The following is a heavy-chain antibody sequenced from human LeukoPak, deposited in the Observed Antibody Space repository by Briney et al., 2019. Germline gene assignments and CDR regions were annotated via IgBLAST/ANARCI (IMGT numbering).Heavy chain of an antibody. D-gene: IGHD6-6*01. Sequence: GSLRLSCAASGFTFSSYSMNWVRQPPGKGLEWIGSIYYSGSTYYNASLKSRVTISVDTSKNQFSLKLSSVTAADTAIYYCARDLHVRGITVRPADYWGQGILVTVSS. CDR2: IYYSGST. J-gene: IGHJ4*02. V-gene: IGHV4-39*07. CDR3: ARDLHVRGITVRPADY. CDR1: GFTFSSYS.